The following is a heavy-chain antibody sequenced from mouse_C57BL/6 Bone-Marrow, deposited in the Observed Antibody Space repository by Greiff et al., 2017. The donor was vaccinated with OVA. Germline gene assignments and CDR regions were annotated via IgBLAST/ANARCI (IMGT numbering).Heavy chain of an antibody. V-gene: IGHV5-15*01. D-gene: IGHD2-4*01. Sequence: EVMLVESGGGLVQPGGSLKLSCAASGFTFSDYGMAWVRQAPRKGPEWVAFISNLAYSIYYADTVTGRFTISRENAKNTLYLEMSSLRSEDTAMYYCARDGGLRRPYAMDYWGQGTSVTVSS. J-gene: IGHJ4*01. CDR2: ISNLAYSI. CDR1: GFTFSDYG. CDR3: ARDGGLRRPYAMDY.